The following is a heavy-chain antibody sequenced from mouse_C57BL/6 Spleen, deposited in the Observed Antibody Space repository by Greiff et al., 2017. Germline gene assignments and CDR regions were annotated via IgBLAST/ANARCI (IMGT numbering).Heavy chain of an antibody. CDR1: GYTFTGYW. CDR2: IYPGSGST. Sequence: VQLQQPGAELVKPGASVKMSCKASGYTFTGYWITWVKQRPGQGLEWIGDIYPGSGSTNYNEKFKSKATLTVDTSSSTAYMQLSSLTSEDSAVYYCARSGTAQATFYFDYWGQGTTLTVSS. J-gene: IGHJ2*01. D-gene: IGHD3-2*02. CDR3: ARSGTAQATFYFDY. V-gene: IGHV1-55*01.